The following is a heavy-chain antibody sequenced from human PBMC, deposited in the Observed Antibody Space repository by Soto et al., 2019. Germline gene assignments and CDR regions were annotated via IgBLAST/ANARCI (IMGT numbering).Heavy chain of an antibody. Sequence: KPSETLSLTCAVYGGSFSGYYWSWIRQPPGKGLEWIGEINHSGSTNYNPSLKSRVTISVDTSKNQFSLKLSSVTAADTAVYYCARGYYGYGMDVWGQGTTVTVSS. V-gene: IGHV4-34*01. CDR1: GGSFSGYY. CDR2: INHSGST. CDR3: ARGYYGYGMDV. J-gene: IGHJ6*02. D-gene: IGHD4-17*01.